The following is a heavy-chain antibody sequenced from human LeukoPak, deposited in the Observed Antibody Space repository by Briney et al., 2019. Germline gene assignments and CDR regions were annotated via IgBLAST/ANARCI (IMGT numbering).Heavy chain of an antibody. CDR1: GFTFSSYG. V-gene: IGHV3-33*01. Sequence: GRSLRLSCAASGFTFSSYGMHWVRQAPGKGLEWVAVIWYDGSNKYCADSVKGRFTISRDNSKNTLYLQMNSLRAEDTAVYYCARATTLAVAGNAFDIWGQGTMVTVSS. CDR3: ARATTLAVAGNAFDI. J-gene: IGHJ3*02. D-gene: IGHD6-19*01. CDR2: IWYDGSNK.